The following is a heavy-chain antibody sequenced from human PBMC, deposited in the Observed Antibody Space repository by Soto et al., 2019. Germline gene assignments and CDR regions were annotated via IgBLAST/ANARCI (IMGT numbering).Heavy chain of an antibody. CDR3: ARGKPHYYDSSGYFGY. CDR2: INAGNGNT. CDR1: GYTFTSYA. J-gene: IGHJ4*02. V-gene: IGHV1-3*01. Sequence: GASVKVSCKASGYTFTSYAMHWVRQAPGQRLEWMGWINAGNGNTKYSQKFQGRVTITRGTSASTAYMELSSLRSEDTAVYYCARGKPHYYDSSGYFGYWGQGTLVTVSS. D-gene: IGHD3-22*01.